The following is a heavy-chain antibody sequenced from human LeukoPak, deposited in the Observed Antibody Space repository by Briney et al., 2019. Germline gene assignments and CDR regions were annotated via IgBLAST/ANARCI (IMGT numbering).Heavy chain of an antibody. Sequence: GGSLRLSCAASGFTFSSYNMNWVRQAPGKGLEWVSSISTSSSYIYYADSVKGRFTISRDNSKNTLYLQMNSLRAEDTAVYYCAKDIRRGYNYGYDQFAYWGQGTLVTVSS. CDR2: ISTSSSYI. V-gene: IGHV3-21*01. CDR1: GFTFSSYN. D-gene: IGHD5-18*01. J-gene: IGHJ4*02. CDR3: AKDIRRGYNYGYDQFAY.